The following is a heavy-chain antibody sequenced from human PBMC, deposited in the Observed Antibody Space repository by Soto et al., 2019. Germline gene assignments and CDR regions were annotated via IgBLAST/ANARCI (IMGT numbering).Heavy chain of an antibody. CDR3: ASYYYDSSGYYYVPGVY. CDR1: GGSISSSSYY. D-gene: IGHD3-22*01. CDR2: IYYSGST. V-gene: IGHV4-39*01. Sequence: QLQLQESGPGLVKPSETLSLTCTVSGGSISSSSYYWGWIRQPPGKGLEWVGSIYYSGSTYYNPSLKSLVTISVETSKNQFSLKLSSVTAADTAVYYCASYYYDSSGYYYVPGVYWGQGTLVTVSS. J-gene: IGHJ4*02.